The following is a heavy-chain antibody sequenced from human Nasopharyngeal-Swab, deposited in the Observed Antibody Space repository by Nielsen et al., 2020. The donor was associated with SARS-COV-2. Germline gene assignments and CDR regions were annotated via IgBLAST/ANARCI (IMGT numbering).Heavy chain of an antibody. J-gene: IGHJ3*02. CDR2: MYYSGGVIP. Sequence: SETLSLTCTVSNGSINSYYWSWIRQPPGKGLEWIGYMYYSGGVIPKYNPSLKSRVTISVDTSKNQFSLRLSSVTAADTAVYYCARDLLWGDVDAFDIWGRGTKVTVSS. D-gene: IGHD3-16*01. V-gene: IGHV4-59*13. CDR3: ARDLLWGDVDAFDI. CDR1: NGSINSYY.